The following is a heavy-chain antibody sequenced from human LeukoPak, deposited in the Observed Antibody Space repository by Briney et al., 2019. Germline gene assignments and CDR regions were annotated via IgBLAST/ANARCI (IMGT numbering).Heavy chain of an antibody. V-gene: IGHV3-30-3*01. Sequence: GRSLRLSCAASGFTFSSYAMHWVRQAPGKGLEWVAVISYDGSNKYYADSVKGRFTISRDDSKNTLYLQMNSLRAEDTAVYYCARGHYYGPGSTLFDYWGQGTLVTVSS. CDR3: ARGHYYGPGSTLFDY. CDR2: ISYDGSNK. D-gene: IGHD3-10*01. CDR1: GFTFSSYA. J-gene: IGHJ4*02.